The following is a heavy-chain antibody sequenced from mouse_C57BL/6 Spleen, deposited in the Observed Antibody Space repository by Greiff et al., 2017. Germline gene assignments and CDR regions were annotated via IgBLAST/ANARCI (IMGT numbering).Heavy chain of an antibody. CDR2: INPSNGGT. CDR3: ARSAAQARAMDY. CDR1: GYTFTSYW. J-gene: IGHJ4*01. V-gene: IGHV1-53*01. D-gene: IGHD3-2*02. Sequence: QVQLQQPGTELVKPGASVKLSCKASGYTFTSYWMHWVKQRPGQGLEWIGNINPSNGGTNYNEKFKSKATLTVDKSSSTAYLQLSSLTSEDSAVYSCARSAAQARAMDYGGQGTSVTVSS.